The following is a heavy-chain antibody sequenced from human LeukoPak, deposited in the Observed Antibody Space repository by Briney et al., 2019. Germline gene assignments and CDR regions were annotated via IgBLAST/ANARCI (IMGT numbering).Heavy chain of an antibody. D-gene: IGHD3-22*01. Sequence: GGSLRLSCSASGFTFSTYFMHWVRQARAKGLEYVSTISSNGGSTSYADSVKGRFTISRDNSKNTLYLQMSSLRAEDTAVYHCVKDDSYYYDSSGYPHWGQGTLVTVSS. CDR3: VKDDSYYYDSSGYPH. V-gene: IGHV3-64D*09. CDR2: ISSNGGST. CDR1: GFTFSTYF. J-gene: IGHJ4*02.